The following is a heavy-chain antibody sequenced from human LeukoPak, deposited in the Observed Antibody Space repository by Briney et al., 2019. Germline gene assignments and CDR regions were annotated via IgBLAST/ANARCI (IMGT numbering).Heavy chain of an antibody. J-gene: IGHJ6*04. CDR2: IWYDVSNK. D-gene: IGHD4-17*01. CDR3: ARGGEKTVTTRYYYYGMDV. Sequence: PGGSLRLSCAASGFTFSSYGMHWVRQAPGKGLEWVAVIWYDVSNKYYADSVKGRFTISRDNSKNTLYLQMNSLRAEDTAVYYCARGGEKTVTTRYYYYGMDVWGKGTTVTVSS. V-gene: IGHV3-33*01. CDR1: GFTFSSYG.